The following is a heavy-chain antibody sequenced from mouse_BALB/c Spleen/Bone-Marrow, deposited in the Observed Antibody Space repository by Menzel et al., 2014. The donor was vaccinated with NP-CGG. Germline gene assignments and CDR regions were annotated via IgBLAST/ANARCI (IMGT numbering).Heavy chain of an antibody. D-gene: IGHD1-1*01. V-gene: IGHV8-12*01. Sequence: QVTLKVCGPGILQPSQTLSLTCSFSGFSLSTSGMGVSWIRQPSGKDLEWLAHIYWDDDKRYNPSLKSRLTISKDTSSNQVFLKITSVDAADTATYYCARRTLYSGYSMDYRGQGTSVSVSS. CDR3: ARRTLYSGYSMDY. CDR2: IYWDDDK. CDR1: GFSLSTSGMG. J-gene: IGHJ4*01.